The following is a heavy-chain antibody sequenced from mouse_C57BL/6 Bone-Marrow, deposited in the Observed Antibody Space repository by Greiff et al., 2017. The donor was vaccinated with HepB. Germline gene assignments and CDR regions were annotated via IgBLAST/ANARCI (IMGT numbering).Heavy chain of an antibody. CDR3: ARGRLRAY. CDR2: ISYSGST. J-gene: IGHJ3*01. D-gene: IGHD2-4*01. Sequence: EVKLQESGPGLAKPSQTLSLTCSVTGYSIPSDYWNWIRKFPGNKLEYMGYISYSGSTYYNPSLKSRISITRDTSKNQYYLQLNSVTTEDTATYYCARGRLRAYWGQGTLVTVSA. CDR1: GYSIPSDY. V-gene: IGHV3-8*01.